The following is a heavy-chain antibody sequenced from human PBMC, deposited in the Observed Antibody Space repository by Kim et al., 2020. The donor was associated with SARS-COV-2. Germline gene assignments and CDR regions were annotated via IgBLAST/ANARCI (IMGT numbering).Heavy chain of an antibody. CDR2: VYYTGRT. V-gene: IGHV4-59*08. D-gene: IGHD4-17*01. J-gene: IGHJ6*02. CDR1: DGSIGSYY. Sequence: SETLSLTCTVSDGSIGSYYWSWIRQPPGKGLEWIGYVYYTGRTNSNPSLKSRVIISVDTSKNQYSLKLRSVTAADTAVYYCARHRGTTVSTGYYYQGMDVWGQGTTVTVSS. CDR3: ARHRGTTVSTGYYYQGMDV.